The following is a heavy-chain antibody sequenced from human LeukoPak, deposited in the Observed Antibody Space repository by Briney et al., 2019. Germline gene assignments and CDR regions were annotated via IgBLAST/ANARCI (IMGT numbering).Heavy chain of an antibody. CDR2: ISGSGGST. CDR3: AKDGAGSQSYCSSTSCYVDY. CDR1: GFTFNSYA. J-gene: IGHJ4*02. V-gene: IGHV3-23*01. Sequence: GGSLRLSCAASGFTFNSYAMNWVRQAPGKGLEWVSTISGSGGSTYYADSVKGRFTISRDNSKNTLYLQMNSLRAEDTAVYYCAKDGAGSQSYCSSTSCYVDYWGQGTLVTVSS. D-gene: IGHD2-2*01.